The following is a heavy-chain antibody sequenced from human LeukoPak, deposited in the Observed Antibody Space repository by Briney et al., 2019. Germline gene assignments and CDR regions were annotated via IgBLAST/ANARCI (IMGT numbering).Heavy chain of an antibody. CDR1: GGSISSNY. Sequence: SETLSLTCTVSGGSISSNYWNWIRQPPGKGLEWIGYIYYSGSTNYSPSLKSRVTISVDTSKNQFSLKLSSVTAADTAVYYCARGDSGTFLFDYWGQGTPVTVSS. CDR3: ARGDSGTFLFDY. CDR2: IYYSGST. V-gene: IGHV4-59*01. J-gene: IGHJ4*02. D-gene: IGHD1-26*01.